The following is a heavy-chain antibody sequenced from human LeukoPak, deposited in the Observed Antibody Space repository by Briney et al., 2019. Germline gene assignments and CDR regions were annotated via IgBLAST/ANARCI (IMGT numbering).Heavy chain of an antibody. J-gene: IGHJ5*02. CDR1: GDSISTYY. CDR2: IYYSGSS. V-gene: IGHV4-59*08. Sequence: KXXETLSLTXTVSGDSISTYYWNWIRQPPGKGLEWIGYIYYSGSSNYNPSLKSRVTISVDTSKNQFSLKLSSVTAADTAVYYCARQWRAAAGTGWFDPWGQGTLVTVSS. D-gene: IGHD6-13*01. CDR3: ARQWRAAAGTGWFDP.